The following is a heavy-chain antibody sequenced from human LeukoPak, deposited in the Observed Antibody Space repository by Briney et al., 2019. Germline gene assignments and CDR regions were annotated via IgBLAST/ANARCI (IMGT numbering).Heavy chain of an antibody. Sequence: PGRSLRLSCAASGFTFSSYGMHWVRQAPGEGLEWVAVISYDGSNKYYADSVKGRFTISRDNSKNTLYLQMNSLRAEDTAVYYCAKTYYYDSSGAGDDAFDIWGQGTMVTVSS. CDR2: ISYDGSNK. V-gene: IGHV3-30*18. CDR3: AKTYYYDSSGAGDDAFDI. CDR1: GFTFSSYG. J-gene: IGHJ3*02. D-gene: IGHD3-22*01.